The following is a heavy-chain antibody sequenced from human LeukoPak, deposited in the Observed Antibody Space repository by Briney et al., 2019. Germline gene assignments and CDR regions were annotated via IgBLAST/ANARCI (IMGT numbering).Heavy chain of an antibody. J-gene: IGHJ4*02. Sequence: PGRSLRLSCAASGFSFSNAWMTWVRQAPGKGLEWVGRITSKTDGGTTDYAAPVKGRFTISRDDSTNTLYLQMNSLKTEDTAVYYCTTASQYYYGSGSYTRIGYWGQGTLVTVSS. V-gene: IGHV3-15*01. CDR3: TTASQYYYGSGSYTRIGY. CDR2: ITSKTDGGTT. D-gene: IGHD3-10*01. CDR1: GFSFSNAW.